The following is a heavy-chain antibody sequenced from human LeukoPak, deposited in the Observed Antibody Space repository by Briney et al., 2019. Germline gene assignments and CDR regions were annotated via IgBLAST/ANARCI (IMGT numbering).Heavy chain of an antibody. D-gene: IGHD2-21*01. CDR2: IYNSGST. Sequence: PSETLSLTCSVSGASISSQCWTWIRQPPGKGLEWIGYIYNSGSTNYNPSLKSRVTMSIDTSKNQFSLRLTSVTAADTAAYYCARRRIDSMYNWFDPWGQGTLVIVSS. CDR1: GASISSQC. CDR3: ARRRIDSMYNWFDP. V-gene: IGHV4-59*11. J-gene: IGHJ5*02.